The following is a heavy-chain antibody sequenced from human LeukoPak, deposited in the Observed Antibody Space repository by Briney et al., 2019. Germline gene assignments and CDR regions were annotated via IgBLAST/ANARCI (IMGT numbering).Heavy chain of an antibody. D-gene: IGHD3-9*01. CDR1: GGSISSYY. CDR2: IYTSGST. V-gene: IGHV4-4*07. Sequence: PSETLSLTCTVSGGSISSYYWSRIRQPAGKGLEWIGRIYTSGSTNYNPSLKSRVTMSVDTSKNQFSLKLSSVTAADTAVYYCARSPYDILSHSPDYWGQGTLVTVSS. CDR3: ARSPYDILSHSPDY. J-gene: IGHJ4*02.